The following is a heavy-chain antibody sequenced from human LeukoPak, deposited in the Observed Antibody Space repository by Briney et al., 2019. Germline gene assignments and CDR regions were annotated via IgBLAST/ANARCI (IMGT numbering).Heavy chain of an antibody. Sequence: GGSLRLSCVVSGLTFSSYGMHWVRQAPSKGLEWVAVISYDGSNKYYADSVKGRFTISRDNSKNTLYLQMNSLRAEDTAVFYCAKDAPPCSGGSCYSGYYFYGMDVWGKGTTVTVSS. J-gene: IGHJ6*04. CDR1: GLTFSSYG. CDR2: ISYDGSNK. D-gene: IGHD2-15*01. V-gene: IGHV3-30*18. CDR3: AKDAPPCSGGSCYSGYYFYGMDV.